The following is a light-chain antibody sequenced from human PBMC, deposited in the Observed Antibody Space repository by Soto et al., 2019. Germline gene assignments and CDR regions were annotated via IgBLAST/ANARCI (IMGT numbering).Light chain of an antibody. CDR3: QVWDDNSDHHV. V-gene: IGLV3-21*02. J-gene: IGLJ1*01. CDR2: DDS. CDR1: NIGGKS. Sequence: SYALTQTSSVSVAPGQTARISCGGNNIGGKSVHWYQRKPGQAPVVVVYDDSDRPSGIPERFSGSNSGNTATLTISRVEAGDEADYHCQVWDDNSDHHVFGTGTKGTVL.